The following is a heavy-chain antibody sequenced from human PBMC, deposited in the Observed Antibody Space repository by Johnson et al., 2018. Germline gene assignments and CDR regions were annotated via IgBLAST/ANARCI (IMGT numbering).Heavy chain of an antibody. CDR3: AVGYYDSSGYYAFNI. CDR2: IYHSGST. V-gene: IGHV4-59*01. CDR1: GDSMSRYY. Sequence: QVQLQESGPGLVKXSETLSLXCTVSGDSMSRYYWSWIRQPPGKGMEWMGYIYHSGSTKYNPSLKSRITMSVDTSKNQFSLKLSSVTAADTAGYYRAVGYYDSSGYYAFNIWGQGAMVTVSS. J-gene: IGHJ3*02. D-gene: IGHD3-22*01.